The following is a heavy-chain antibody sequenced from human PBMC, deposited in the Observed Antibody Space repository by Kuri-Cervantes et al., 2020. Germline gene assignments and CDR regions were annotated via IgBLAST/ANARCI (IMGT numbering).Heavy chain of an antibody. V-gene: IGHV1-69*05. Sequence: SVKVSCKASGGTFSSYAISWVRQAPGQGLEWMGGIIPIFGTANYAQKFQGRVTMTRNTSISTAYMELSSLRSEDTAVYYCARVPYGDYRALFYWGQGTLVTVSS. CDR2: IIPIFGTA. CDR1: GGTFSSYA. J-gene: IGHJ4*02. D-gene: IGHD4-17*01. CDR3: ARVPYGDYRALFY.